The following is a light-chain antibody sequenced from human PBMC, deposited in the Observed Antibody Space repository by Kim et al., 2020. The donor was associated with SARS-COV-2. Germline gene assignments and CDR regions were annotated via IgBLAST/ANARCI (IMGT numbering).Light chain of an antibody. CDR2: GAS. CDR1: QSISTS. V-gene: IGKV3D-15*01. Sequence: VSPGEKVTLSCWASQSISTSLAWYQQKPGQAPRLLISGASTRATGIPARFSGSGSGTEFSLTISSLQSEDFAVYYCQQYNNWPLTFGGGTKVDIK. CDR3: QQYNNWPLT. J-gene: IGKJ4*01.